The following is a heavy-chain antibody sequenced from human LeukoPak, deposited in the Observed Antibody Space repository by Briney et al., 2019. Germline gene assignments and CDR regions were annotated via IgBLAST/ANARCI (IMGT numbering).Heavy chain of an antibody. J-gene: IGHJ4*02. CDR1: GGSISSGGYY. D-gene: IGHD3-22*01. CDR2: IYYSGST. Sequence: SETLSLTCTVSGGSISSGGYYWSWIRQHPGKGLEWIGYIYYSGSTYYNPSLKSRVTISVDTSKNQFSLKLSSVTAADTAVYYCARVNYYDSSGYFDYWGQGTLVTVSS. CDR3: ARVNYYDSSGYFDY. V-gene: IGHV4-31*03.